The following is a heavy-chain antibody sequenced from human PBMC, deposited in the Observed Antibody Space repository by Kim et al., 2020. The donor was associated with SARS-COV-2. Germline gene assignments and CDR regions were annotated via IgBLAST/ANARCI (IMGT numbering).Heavy chain of an antibody. CDR3: ARGVPSMVRGRETRNWFDP. CDR2: INPNSGGT. D-gene: IGHD3-10*01. J-gene: IGHJ5*02. V-gene: IGHV1-2*04. Sequence: ASVKVSCKASGYTFTGYYMHWVRQAPGQGLEWMGWINPNSGGTNYAQKFQGWVTMTRDTSISTAYMELSRLRSDDTAVYYCARGVPSMVRGRETRNWFDPWGQGTLVTVSS. CDR1: GYTFTGYY.